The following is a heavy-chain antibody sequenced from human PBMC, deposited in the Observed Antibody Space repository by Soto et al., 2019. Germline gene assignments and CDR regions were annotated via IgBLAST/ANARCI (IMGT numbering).Heavy chain of an antibody. J-gene: IGHJ6*02. CDR1: GYTFTGYY. V-gene: IGHV1-2*02. CDR3: ARDRGYYDFWSGYWANRDYYSYGMHV. Sequence: ASVKVSCKASGYTFTGYYMHWVRQAPGQGLEWMGWINPNSGGTNYAQKFQGRVTMTRDTSISTAYMELSRLRSDDTAVYYCARDRGYYDFWSGYWANRDYYSYGMHVWGQGTTVTLSS. CDR2: INPNSGGT. D-gene: IGHD3-3*01.